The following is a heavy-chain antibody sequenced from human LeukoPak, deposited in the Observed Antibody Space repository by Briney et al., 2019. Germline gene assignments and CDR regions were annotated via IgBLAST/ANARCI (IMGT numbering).Heavy chain of an antibody. Sequence: PGGSLRLSCAASGLTVSSNYMTWVRQAPGKGLEWVSVIDSGGSQYYADSVKGRFSISRDNSKNTVYLQMNGLRAEDTAGYYCARDRRYCSGDSCYSGVDYWGQGTLVTVSS. V-gene: IGHV3-53*01. D-gene: IGHD2-15*01. CDR1: GLTVSSNY. CDR2: IDSGGSQ. J-gene: IGHJ4*02. CDR3: ARDRRYCSGDSCYSGVDY.